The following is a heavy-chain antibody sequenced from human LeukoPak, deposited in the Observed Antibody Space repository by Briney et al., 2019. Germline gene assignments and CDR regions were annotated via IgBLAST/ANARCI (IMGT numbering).Heavy chain of an antibody. J-gene: IGHJ4*02. V-gene: IGHV1-8*03. Sequence: GASVKVSCKASVYTFTSYDINWVRQATGQGLEWMGWMNPNSGNTGYAQKFQGRVTITRSTSISTAYMELSSLRSEDTAVYYCARGPYGTGSHFDFWGQGTLVTVSS. CDR1: VYTFTSYD. CDR3: ARGPYGTGSHFDF. D-gene: IGHD3-10*01. CDR2: MNPNSGNT.